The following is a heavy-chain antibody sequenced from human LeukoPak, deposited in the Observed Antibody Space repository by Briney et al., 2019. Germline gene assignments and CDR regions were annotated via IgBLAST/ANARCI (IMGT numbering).Heavy chain of an antibody. CDR2: IKQDGSET. CDR1: GFAFSSSW. V-gene: IGHV3-7*01. Sequence: PGGSLRLSCAASGFAFSSSWMSWVRQAPGKGLEWVANIKQDGSETYYVDSLKGRFTVSRDNAKNSVYLQMNNLRAEDTAVYYCARRAPGYCITTSCPDTYYYYYYMDVWGQRDHGHRLL. D-gene: IGHD2-2*01. J-gene: IGHJ6*03. CDR3: ARRAPGYCITTSCPDTYYYYYYMDV.